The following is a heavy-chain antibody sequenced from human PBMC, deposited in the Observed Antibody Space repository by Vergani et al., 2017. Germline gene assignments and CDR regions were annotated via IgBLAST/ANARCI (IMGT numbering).Heavy chain of an antibody. V-gene: IGHV5-51*01. D-gene: IGHD1-1*01. CDR1: EYSFGNYW. J-gene: IGHJ4*02. Sequence: EVELVQSGPEMRKPGESLTISCKGSEYSFGNYWIGWVRQMPGKGLEWMGIIYPADSDTRYSPSFQGQVTISTDKSISTAFRQWDSLKASDTALYYCARHTTYTDSWGQGTLVTVSS. CDR3: ARHTTYTDS. CDR2: IYPADSDT.